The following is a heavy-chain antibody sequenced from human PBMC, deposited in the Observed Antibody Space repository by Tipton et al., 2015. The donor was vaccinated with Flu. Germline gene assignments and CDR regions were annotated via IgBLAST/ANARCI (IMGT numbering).Heavy chain of an antibody. Sequence: TLSLTCTVSGGSMSSFYWSWIRQPAGKGLEWIGRMYTSGTAKYHPSFKSRVTMSVDTSKNQFSLKLSSVTAADTAFYYCARGSGSGTYVILDYWGQGTLVPVSS. V-gene: IGHV4-4*07. CDR1: GGSMSSFY. CDR2: MYTSGTA. D-gene: IGHD3-10*01. CDR3: ARGSGSGTYVILDY. J-gene: IGHJ4*02.